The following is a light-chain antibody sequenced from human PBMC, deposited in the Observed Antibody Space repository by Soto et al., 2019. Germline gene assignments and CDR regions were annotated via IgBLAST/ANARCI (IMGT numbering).Light chain of an antibody. CDR1: SSDVGSYNL. V-gene: IGLV2-23*02. J-gene: IGLJ1*01. CDR3: CSYAGSSTFSYV. Sequence: QSALTQPASVSGSPGQSITISCTGTSSDVGSYNLVSWYQQHPGKAPKLMIYEVSKRPSGVSNRFSGSKSGNTASLTISGLQAEDEADYCCCSYAGSSTFSYVFGTGTKVT. CDR2: EVS.